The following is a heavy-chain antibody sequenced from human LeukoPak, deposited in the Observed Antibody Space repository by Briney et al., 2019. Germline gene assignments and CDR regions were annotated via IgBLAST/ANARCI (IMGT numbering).Heavy chain of an antibody. Sequence: GASVKVSCKASGGTFSSYAISWVRQAPGQGLEWMGRIIPILGIANYAQEFQGRVTITADKSTSTAYMELSSLRSEDTAVYYCANEGYYYYYGMDVWGQGTTVTVSS. CDR2: IIPILGIA. CDR3: ANEGYYYYYGMDV. CDR1: GGTFSSYA. J-gene: IGHJ6*02. V-gene: IGHV1-69*04.